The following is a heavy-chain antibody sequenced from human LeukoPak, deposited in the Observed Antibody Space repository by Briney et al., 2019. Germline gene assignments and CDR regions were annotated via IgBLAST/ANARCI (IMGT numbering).Heavy chain of an antibody. V-gene: IGHV1-18*01. J-gene: IGHJ4*02. CDR1: VYTFTKYG. Sequence: GASVKVSCKASVYTFTKYGISWVRQAPGQGLEWMGWISGYSGNTEYAQNVQGRVTMTTDTSASTVYMDLRSLRSDDTAVYFCARAHCSSTTCFFDYWGQGTLVTVSS. CDR3: ARAHCSSTTCFFDY. CDR2: ISGYSGNT. D-gene: IGHD2-2*01.